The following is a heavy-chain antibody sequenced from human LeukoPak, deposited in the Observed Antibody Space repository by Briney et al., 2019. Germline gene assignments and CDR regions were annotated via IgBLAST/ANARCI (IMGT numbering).Heavy chain of an antibody. CDR3: ARVYSGSSLGDY. D-gene: IGHD1-26*01. V-gene: IGHV1-69*05. Sequence: ASVKVSCKASGGTFSSYAISWVRQAPGQGLEWMGRIIPIFGTANYAQKFQGRVTITTDESTSTAYMEPSSLRSEDTAVYYCARVYSGSSLGDYWGQGTLVTVSS. CDR1: GGTFSSYA. J-gene: IGHJ4*02. CDR2: IIPIFGTA.